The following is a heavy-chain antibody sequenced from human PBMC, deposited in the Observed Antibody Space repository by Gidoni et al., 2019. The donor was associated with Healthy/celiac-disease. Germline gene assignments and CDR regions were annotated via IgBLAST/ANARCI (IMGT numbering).Heavy chain of an antibody. CDR3: AREVVVVPAAIGWFDP. D-gene: IGHD2-2*02. Sequence: QVQLVQSGAEAKKPGASVKVSCTASGYTFPGYYMHWLRQAPGQGLEWMGWINPNSGGTNYAQKFQGRVTMTRDTSISTAYMELSRLRSDDTAVYYCAREVVVVPAAIGWFDPWGQGTLVTVSS. V-gene: IGHV1-2*02. CDR1: GYTFPGYY. CDR2: INPNSGGT. J-gene: IGHJ5*02.